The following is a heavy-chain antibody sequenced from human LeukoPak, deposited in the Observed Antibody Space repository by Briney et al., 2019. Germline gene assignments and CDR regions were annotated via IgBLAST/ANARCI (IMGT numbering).Heavy chain of an antibody. V-gene: IGHV1-2*02. J-gene: IGHJ4*02. D-gene: IGHD2-15*01. CDR1: GYTFADYN. CDR2: IDRKNGDT. CDR3: ARGDMYLQDSTYRSFDH. Sequence: ASAKVSCKSFGYTFADYNMHWVRQVPGQRLEWMGWIDRKNGDTKYAQKFQGRVTMTRDTSKSTAYMVLRGLTSDDTAIYYCARGDMYLQDSTYRSFDHWGQGTLVTVSS.